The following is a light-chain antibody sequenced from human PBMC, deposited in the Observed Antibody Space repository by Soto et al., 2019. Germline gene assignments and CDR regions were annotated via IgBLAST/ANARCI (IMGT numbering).Light chain of an antibody. CDR1: QSVSSSY. J-gene: IGKJ2*01. Sequence: ENVLTQSPGTLSLSPGERATLSCRASQSVSSSYLTWYQQKPRQAPRLLIYGASSRATDIEDKFSGSGSGTDFTLTISRLEPEDFALYYCQQYDSSPVTFGQGTKLEIK. V-gene: IGKV3-20*01. CDR3: QQYDSSPVT. CDR2: GAS.